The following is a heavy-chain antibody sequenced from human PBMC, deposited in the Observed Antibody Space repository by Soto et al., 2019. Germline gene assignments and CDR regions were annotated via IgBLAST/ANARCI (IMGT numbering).Heavy chain of an antibody. CDR2: IAYDGSNR. D-gene: IGHD1-1*01. CDR1: GFSISRSA. Sequence: QVQLVESGGGVVQPGRALRLSCAASGFSISRSAMHWVRQAPGKGLERVAVIAYDGSNRWYADSAKGRFTISRDNSKNTVYLQMSSLRGEDTAGYYCARDLQAGTDNVNWFDPWGQGTLVTVSS. J-gene: IGHJ5*02. V-gene: IGHV3-30*04. CDR3: ARDLQAGTDNVNWFDP.